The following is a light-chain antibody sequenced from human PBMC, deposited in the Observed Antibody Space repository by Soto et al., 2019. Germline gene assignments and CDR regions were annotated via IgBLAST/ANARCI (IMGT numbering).Light chain of an antibody. CDR1: QSVSSNY. V-gene: IGKV3-20*01. J-gene: IGKJ1*01. Sequence: EIVLTQSPGTLSLSPGERATLSCRASQSVSSNYLAWYQQKPGQAPSLPIFGASNRATDIPDRFSGSGSGTDFTLTISRLEPEDFAVYFCQQYGSSVKTFGQGTKVDIK. CDR3: QQYGSSVKT. CDR2: GAS.